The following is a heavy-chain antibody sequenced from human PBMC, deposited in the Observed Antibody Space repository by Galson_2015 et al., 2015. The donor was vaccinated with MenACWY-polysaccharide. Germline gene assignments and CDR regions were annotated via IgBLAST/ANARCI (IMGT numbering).Heavy chain of an antibody. V-gene: IGHV4-34*01. Sequence: LSLTCAFSGGAFSGYFWHLIRQPPGKGLEWLGQFNHRGVTTYNPALKGRVSILVDAPKKQFSLELRSVTAADTAVYYCARLKRDYFYYGMDVGGQGTTVVVSS. CDR3: ARLKRDYFYYGMDV. D-gene: IGHD2/OR15-2a*01. J-gene: IGHJ6*02. CDR2: FNHRGVT. CDR1: GGAFSGYF.